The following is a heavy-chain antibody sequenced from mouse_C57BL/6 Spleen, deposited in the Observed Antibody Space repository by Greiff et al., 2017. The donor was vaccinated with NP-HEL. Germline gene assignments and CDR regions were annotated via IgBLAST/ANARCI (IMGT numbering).Heavy chain of an antibody. J-gene: IGHJ4*01. D-gene: IGHD1-1*01. V-gene: IGHV1-53*01. CDR2: INPSNGGT. Sequence: VQLQQSGTDLVKPGASVKLSCKASGYTFTSYWMHWVKQRPGQGLEWIGNINPSNGGTNYNEKFKSKATLTVDKSSSTAYMQLSSLTSEDSAVYYCARSLGSSYFYARDYWGQGTSVTVSS. CDR3: ARSLGSSYFYARDY. CDR1: GYTFTSYW.